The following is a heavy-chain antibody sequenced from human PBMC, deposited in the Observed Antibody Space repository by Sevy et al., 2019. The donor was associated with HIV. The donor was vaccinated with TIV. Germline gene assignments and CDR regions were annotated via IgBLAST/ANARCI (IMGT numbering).Heavy chain of an antibody. CDR2: IYYSGST. CDR3: AGLLYLGGDFDY. V-gene: IGHV4-59*12. CDR1: GGSISTYY. Sequence: SETLSLTCTVSGGSISTYYWSWIRQPPGKGLEWIGYIYYSGSTNSNPSLKSRVTMSVDTSKNQFSLRLSSVTAADTAVYYCAGLLYLGGDFDYWGQGTLVTVSS. J-gene: IGHJ4*02. D-gene: IGHD1-26*01.